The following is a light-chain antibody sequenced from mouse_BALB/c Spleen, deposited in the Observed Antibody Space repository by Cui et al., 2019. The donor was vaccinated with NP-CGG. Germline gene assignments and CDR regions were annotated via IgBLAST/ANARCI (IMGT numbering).Light chain of an antibody. J-gene: IGLJ1*01. CDR2: GTN. CDR1: TGAVTTSNY. Sequence: QAVVIQESAPTTSPGETVTLTCRSSTGAVTTSNYANWVQEKPDHLVTGLIGGTNNRAPGVPARFSGSLIGDKAALTITGTQTEDEAIYFCALWYSNHWVFGGGTKLTVL. CDR3: ALWYSNHWV. V-gene: IGLV1*01.